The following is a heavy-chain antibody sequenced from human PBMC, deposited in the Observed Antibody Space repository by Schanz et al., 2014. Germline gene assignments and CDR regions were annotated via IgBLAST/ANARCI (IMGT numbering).Heavy chain of an antibody. CDR1: GFTFSAYA. Sequence: EVQLLESGGGLVQPGGSLRLSCAASGFTFSAYAMTWVRQIPGKGLVLVSRINGDGSRTAYADSVKGRFTISRDNSKNTLYLQMNSLRAEDTAVYYCARSRSGFYFDYWGQGTLXTVSS. D-gene: IGHD1-26*01. CDR2: INGDGSRT. J-gene: IGHJ4*02. CDR3: ARSRSGFYFDY. V-gene: IGHV3-23*01.